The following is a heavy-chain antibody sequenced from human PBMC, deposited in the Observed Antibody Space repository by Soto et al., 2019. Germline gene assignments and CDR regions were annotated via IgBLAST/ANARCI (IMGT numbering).Heavy chain of an antibody. CDR3: ARVVEGTLWFGEYDY. V-gene: IGHV3-33*01. CDR1: GFTFSSYG. D-gene: IGHD3-10*01. CDR2: IWYDGSNK. J-gene: IGHJ4*02. Sequence: QVQLVESGGGVVQPGRSLRLSCAASGFTFSSYGMHWVRQAPGKGLEWVAGIWYDGSNKYYADSVKGRFTISRDNSKNTVYLQMTSLRAEDTAVYYCARVVEGTLWFGEYDYWGQGTLVTVSS.